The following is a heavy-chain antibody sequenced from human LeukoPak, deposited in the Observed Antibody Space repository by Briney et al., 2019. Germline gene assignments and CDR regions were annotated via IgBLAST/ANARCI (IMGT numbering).Heavy chain of an antibody. Sequence: PWGSLRLSCAASGFTFDDYAMSWVRQTPGKGLEWVSGTNWDGGRTGYADSVKGRFTISRDNAKNSLYLQMNSLRAEDTAVYYCARWSGSYYYYYMDVWGKGTTVTVSS. CDR2: TNWDGGRT. D-gene: IGHD1-26*01. CDR1: GFTFDDYA. CDR3: ARWSGSYYYYYMDV. J-gene: IGHJ6*03. V-gene: IGHV3-20*04.